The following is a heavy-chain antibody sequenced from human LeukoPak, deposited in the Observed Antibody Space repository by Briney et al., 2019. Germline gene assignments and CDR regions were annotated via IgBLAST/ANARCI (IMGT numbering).Heavy chain of an antibody. Sequence: GGSLRLSCAASGFTFNSHAMHWVRQAPGKGLEWVAVISYDGSNEYYADSVKGRFTISRDNSKNTLYLQMNSLRVEDTAVYYCAGARSYGYFSGGFDPWGQGTLVTVSS. V-gene: IGHV3-30-3*01. D-gene: IGHD5-18*01. CDR1: GFTFNSHA. CDR2: ISYDGSNE. J-gene: IGHJ5*02. CDR3: AGARSYGYFSGGFDP.